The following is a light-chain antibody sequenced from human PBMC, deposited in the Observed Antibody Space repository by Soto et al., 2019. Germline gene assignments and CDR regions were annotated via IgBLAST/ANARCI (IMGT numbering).Light chain of an antibody. Sequence: QSVLTQPPSASGSPGQSVAISCTGTSSDVGGYNYVSWYQQHPGKAPKLMIYEVTKRPSGVPDRFSGSKSGNTASLTVSGLQAEDEADYYCSSYAGRNLLLFGAGTKLTVL. CDR3: SSYAGRNLLL. J-gene: IGLJ1*01. CDR1: SSDVGGYNY. CDR2: EVT. V-gene: IGLV2-8*01.